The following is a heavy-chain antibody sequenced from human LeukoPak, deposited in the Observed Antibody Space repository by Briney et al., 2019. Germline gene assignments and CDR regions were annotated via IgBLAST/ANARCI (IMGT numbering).Heavy chain of an antibody. V-gene: IGHV4-4*07. Sequence: SETLSLTCTVSGGSISSYYWSWIRQPAGKGLEWIGRISTSGSTNYNPSLKSRITMSVDTSKNQFSLKLISMTAADTAVYYCARDGYGVKGHFDDWGQGTLVTVSS. CDR3: ARDGYGVKGHFDD. D-gene: IGHD4-23*01. CDR1: GGSISSYY. CDR2: ISTSGST. J-gene: IGHJ4*02.